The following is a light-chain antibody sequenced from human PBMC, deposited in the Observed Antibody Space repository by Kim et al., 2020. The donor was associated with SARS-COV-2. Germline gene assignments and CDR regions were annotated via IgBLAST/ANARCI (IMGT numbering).Light chain of an antibody. Sequence: PGDEATLSCRASQSVSRSYLAWYQQKPVQAPRLLIYGASSRATGIPDRFSGSGSGTDFTLIISTLEPEDFAVYYCQQYDSSPQTFGQGTKVDIK. CDR2: GAS. CDR1: QSVSRSY. J-gene: IGKJ1*01. V-gene: IGKV3-20*01. CDR3: QQYDSSPQT.